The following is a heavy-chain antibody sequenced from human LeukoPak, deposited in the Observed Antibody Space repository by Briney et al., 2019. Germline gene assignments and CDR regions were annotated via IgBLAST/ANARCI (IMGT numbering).Heavy chain of an antibody. D-gene: IGHD3-10*01. CDR1: GFTFSNYW. V-gene: IGHV3-7*01. Sequence: PGGSLRLSCVGSGFTFSNYWMNWVRQAPGKGLDWVANIHPDGSEEHYVDSVKGRFAISRDNAKNSLHLQMSSLQVEDTAVYYCARPPFAYGLDVWGQGTTVTVS. J-gene: IGHJ6*02. CDR2: IHPDGSEE. CDR3: ARPPFAYGLDV.